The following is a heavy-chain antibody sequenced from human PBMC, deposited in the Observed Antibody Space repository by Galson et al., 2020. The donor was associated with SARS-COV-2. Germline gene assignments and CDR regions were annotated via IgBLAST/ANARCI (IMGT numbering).Heavy chain of an antibody. CDR1: GFTVSSNY. CDR3: ARDRVSGYKKSYYYGMDV. Sequence: GGSLRLSCAASGFTVSSNYMSWVRQAPGKGLEWVSVIYSGGSTYYADSVKGRFTISRDNSKNTLYLQINSLRAEDTAVYYCARDRVSGYKKSYYYGMDVWGQGTTVTVS. J-gene: IGHJ6*02. CDR2: IYSGGST. V-gene: IGHV3-53*01. D-gene: IGHD5-12*01.